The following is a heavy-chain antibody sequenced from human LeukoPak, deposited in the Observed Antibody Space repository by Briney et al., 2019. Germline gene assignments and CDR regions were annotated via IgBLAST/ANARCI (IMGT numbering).Heavy chain of an antibody. CDR1: GFTFSSYS. D-gene: IGHD1-26*01. CDR3: AKDHRGSLYYFDY. Sequence: GGSLRLSCAASGFTFSSYSMSWVRQVPGKGLEWVSAISGSGGSTYYADSVKGRFTISRDNSKNTLYLQMNSLRAEDTAVYYCAKDHRGSLYYFDYWGQGTLVTVSS. J-gene: IGHJ4*02. CDR2: ISGSGGST. V-gene: IGHV3-23*01.